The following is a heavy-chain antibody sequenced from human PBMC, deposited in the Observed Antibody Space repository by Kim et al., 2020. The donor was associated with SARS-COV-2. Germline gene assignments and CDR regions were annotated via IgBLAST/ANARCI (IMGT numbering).Heavy chain of an antibody. J-gene: IGHJ2*01. Sequence: GGSLRLSCAASGFTFSGSAMHWVRQASGKGLEWVGRIRSKANSYATAYSASGKVRLTISRDDSKNTAYLQMNSLKTEDTAVYYCTSRYSSSSPYWYFDLWGRGTLVTVSS. CDR1: GFTFSGSA. CDR3: TSRYSSSSPYWYFDL. CDR2: IRSKANSYAT. V-gene: IGHV3-73*01. D-gene: IGHD6-13*01.